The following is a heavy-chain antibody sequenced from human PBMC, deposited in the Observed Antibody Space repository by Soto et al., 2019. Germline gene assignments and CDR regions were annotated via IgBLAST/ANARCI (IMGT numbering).Heavy chain of an antibody. CDR1: GFTFDDYA. J-gene: IGHJ4*02. CDR2: ISWNSGSI. D-gene: IGHD3-10*01. CDR3: AKDKGGGYYYGSGSAGRYFDY. V-gene: IGHV3-9*01. Sequence: DVQLVESGGGLVQPGRSLRLSCAASGFTFDDYAMHWVRQAPGKGLEWVSGISWNSGSIGYADSVKGRFTISRDNAKNSLYLQMNRLRAEDTALYYFAKDKGGGYYYGSGSAGRYFDYWGQGPLVTVSS.